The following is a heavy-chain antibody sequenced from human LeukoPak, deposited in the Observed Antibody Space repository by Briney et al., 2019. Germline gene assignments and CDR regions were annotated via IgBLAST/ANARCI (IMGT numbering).Heavy chain of an antibody. CDR1: GGSFSGYY. V-gene: IGHV4-34*01. D-gene: IGHD3-10*01. Sequence: SETLSLTCAVYGGSFSGYYWSWIRQPPGKGLEWIGEINHSGSTNYNPSLKSRVTISVDTSKNQFSLKLSSATAADTAVYYCARGGGFGELPFDYWGQGTLVTVSS. CDR2: INHSGST. J-gene: IGHJ4*02. CDR3: ARGGGFGELPFDY.